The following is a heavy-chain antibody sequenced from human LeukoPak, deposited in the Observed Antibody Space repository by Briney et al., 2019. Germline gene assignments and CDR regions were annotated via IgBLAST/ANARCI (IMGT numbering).Heavy chain of an antibody. D-gene: IGHD4-23*01. V-gene: IGHV3-74*01. CDR3: AREFQDYSGFDY. J-gene: IGHJ4*02. CDR2: IKSDGSST. Sequence: GGSLRLSCVASGFTLSSYWMHWVRQAPGRGLVWVSRIKSDGSSTSYADSVKGRFTISRDNAKNTVYLQMDTLRSEDTAVYYGAREFQDYSGFDYWGQGTLVTVSS. CDR1: GFTLSSYW.